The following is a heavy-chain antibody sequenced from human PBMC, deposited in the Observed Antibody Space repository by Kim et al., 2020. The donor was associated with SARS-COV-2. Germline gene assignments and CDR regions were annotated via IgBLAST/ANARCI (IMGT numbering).Heavy chain of an antibody. Sequence: ASVKVSCKASGDTFDTSALNWVRQAPGQRLEWMGWINGGNGITSYAQNFQGRVTFTTDTSPTTAYMELTSLRSKDTAVYYCARDGQVRHNRLDSWGQGTL. CDR3: ARDGQVRHNRLDS. V-gene: IGHV1-3*01. CDR1: GDTFDTSA. D-gene: IGHD1-1*01. J-gene: IGHJ5*01. CDR2: INGGNGIT.